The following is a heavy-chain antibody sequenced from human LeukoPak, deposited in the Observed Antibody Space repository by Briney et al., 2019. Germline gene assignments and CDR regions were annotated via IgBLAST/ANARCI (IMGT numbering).Heavy chain of an antibody. J-gene: IGHJ4*02. V-gene: IGHV3-30-3*01. CDR2: MSYDGSKI. Sequence: PGGSLRLSCAASGFFFSSYAMYWVRQAPGKGLEWVAVMSYDGSKIYYADSVKGRFTISRDNSKNTLYLQMNSLGAEDTAIYYCAKDDPVLDYWGQGTPVTVSS. CDR1: GFFFSSYA. CDR3: AKDDPVLDY.